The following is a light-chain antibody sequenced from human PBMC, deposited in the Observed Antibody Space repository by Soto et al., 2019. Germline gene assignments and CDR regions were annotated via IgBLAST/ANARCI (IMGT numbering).Light chain of an antibody. CDR1: QGIRTV. J-gene: IGKJ2*01. CDR2: AAS. Sequence: IQMTQSPSSLSASVGDRVTITCRASQGIRTVLGWYQQKPGQAPKRLIYAASSVQSGVPSRFSGSGSGTEFTLTISSLQAEDFATYYCLQHNSYPYTFGQGTKRGIK. V-gene: IGKV1-17*01. CDR3: LQHNSYPYT.